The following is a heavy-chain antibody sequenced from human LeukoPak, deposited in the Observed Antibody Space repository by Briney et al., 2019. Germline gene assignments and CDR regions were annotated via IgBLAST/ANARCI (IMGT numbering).Heavy chain of an antibody. CDR3: AKGSYYFDY. CDR1: GFTFSSYE. CDR2: ISSSGATV. J-gene: IGHJ4*02. Sequence: GGSLRLSCAASGFTFSSYEMNWVRQAPGKGLEWVSYISSSGATVYYADSVKGRFTISRDNSKNTLYLQMNSLRAEDTAVYYCAKGSYYFDYWGQGTLVTVSS. V-gene: IGHV3-48*03.